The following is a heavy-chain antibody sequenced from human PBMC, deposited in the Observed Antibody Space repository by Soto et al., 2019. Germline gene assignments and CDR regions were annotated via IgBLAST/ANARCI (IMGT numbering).Heavy chain of an antibody. CDR3: ARGPAGYYYDSSGYSAFDY. Sequence: PSETLSLTCTVSGGSVSSGSYYWSWIRQPAGKGLEWIGRIYTSGSTNYNPSLKSRVTMSVDTSKNQFSLKLSSVTAADTAVYYCARGPAGYYYDSSGYSAFDYWGQGTLVTVSS. D-gene: IGHD3-22*01. CDR2: IYTSGST. V-gene: IGHV4-61*02. J-gene: IGHJ4*02. CDR1: GGSVSSGSYY.